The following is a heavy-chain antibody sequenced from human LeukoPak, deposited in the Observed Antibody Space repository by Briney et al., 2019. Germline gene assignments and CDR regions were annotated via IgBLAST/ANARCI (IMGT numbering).Heavy chain of an antibody. Sequence: GGSLRLSCAASGFTFNTNAMSWVRQAPGKGLEWVSAISGRTGGTYYADSVKGRFTISRDNSKSTLYLQMDSLRAEDTAVYYCARDGTSTDDYWGQGTLVTVSS. CDR2: ISGRTGGT. D-gene: IGHD2-2*01. CDR3: ARDGTSTDDY. J-gene: IGHJ4*02. CDR1: GFTFNTNA. V-gene: IGHV3-23*01.